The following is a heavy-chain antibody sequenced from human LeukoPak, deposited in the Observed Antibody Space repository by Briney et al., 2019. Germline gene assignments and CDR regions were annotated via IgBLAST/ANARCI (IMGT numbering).Heavy chain of an antibody. V-gene: IGHV3-48*04. D-gene: IGHD3-22*01. J-gene: IGHJ3*02. CDR1: GFTFSSYS. CDR3: ARDGYYYDSSGYHPVDDAFDI. CDR2: ISGRSSTI. Sequence: GGSLRLSCAASGFTFSSYSMNWVRQAPGKGLEWVSYISGRSSTIYYADSVKGRFTISRDNAKNSLYLQMNSLRAEDTAVYYCARDGYYYDSSGYHPVDDAFDIWGQGTMVTVSS.